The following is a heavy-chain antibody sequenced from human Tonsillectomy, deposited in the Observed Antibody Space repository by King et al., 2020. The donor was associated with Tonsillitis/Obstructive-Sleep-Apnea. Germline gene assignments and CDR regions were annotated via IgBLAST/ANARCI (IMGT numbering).Heavy chain of an antibody. CDR2: TRNKANSYTT. Sequence: VQLVESGGGLVQPGGSLRLSCAASGFTFSDHYMDWVRQAPGKGLEWVGRTRNKANSYTTEYAASVKGRFTISRDDSKNSLYLQMNSLKTEDTAVYYCARGLLSGSYTAFDYWGPGTLGTVSS. V-gene: IGHV3-72*01. CDR1: GFTFSDHY. D-gene: IGHD1-26*01. CDR3: ARGLLSGSYTAFDY. J-gene: IGHJ4*02.